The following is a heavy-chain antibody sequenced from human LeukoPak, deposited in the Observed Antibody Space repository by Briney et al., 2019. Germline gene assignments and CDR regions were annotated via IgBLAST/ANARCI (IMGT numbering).Heavy chain of an antibody. CDR3: ARGRAYCSGGSCYSGKYYYGMDV. CDR2: IIPIFGTA. CDR1: GGTFSSYA. D-gene: IGHD2-15*01. J-gene: IGHJ6*04. V-gene: IGHV1-69*06. Sequence: SVKVSCKASGGTFSSYAISWVRQAPGQGLEWMGGIIPIFGTANYAQKFQGGVTITADKSTSTAYMELSSLRSEDTAVYYCARGRAYCSGGSCYSGKYYYGMDVWGKGTTVTVSS.